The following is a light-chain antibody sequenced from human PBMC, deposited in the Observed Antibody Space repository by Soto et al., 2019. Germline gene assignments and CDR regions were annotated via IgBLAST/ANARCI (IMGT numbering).Light chain of an antibody. J-gene: IGKJ2*01. CDR1: QSVLYSSNNKNY. CDR2: WAS. Sequence: DIVMTQSPDSLAVSLGERATINCKSSQSVLYSSNNKNYLAWYQQRPRQPPKLLIYWASTRESGVPDRFNGSGSRTDFTLTVTSLQAEDVAVYYCQHYYSSPYTFGQGTKLEIK. CDR3: QHYYSSPYT. V-gene: IGKV4-1*01.